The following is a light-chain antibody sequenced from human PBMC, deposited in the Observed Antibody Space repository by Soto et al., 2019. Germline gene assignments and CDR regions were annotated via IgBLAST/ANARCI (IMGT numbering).Light chain of an antibody. Sequence: QSVLTQPASVSGSPGQSITISCTGTSSDVGGYNSVSWYQQHPGKVPKILIFEVSVRPSGVPDRFSGSKSANTASLTISGLQAEDEDDYYCRSSTSLSTLVFGTGTKLTVL. CDR3: RSSTSLSTLV. CDR2: EVS. V-gene: IGLV2-14*03. CDR1: SSDVGGYNS. J-gene: IGLJ1*01.